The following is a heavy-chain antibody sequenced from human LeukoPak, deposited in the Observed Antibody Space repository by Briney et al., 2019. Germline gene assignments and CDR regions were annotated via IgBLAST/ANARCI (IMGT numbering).Heavy chain of an antibody. J-gene: IGHJ3*02. V-gene: IGHV4-4*07. Sequence: PSETLSLTCTVSGGSISTYYWSWIRLSAGKGLEWIGRIYTSGSTDYNPSLKSRVTISVDKSKNQFSLKLSSVTAADTAIYYCARDNAFDIWGQGTVVTVSS. CDR2: IYTSGST. CDR3: ARDNAFDI. CDR1: GGSISTYY.